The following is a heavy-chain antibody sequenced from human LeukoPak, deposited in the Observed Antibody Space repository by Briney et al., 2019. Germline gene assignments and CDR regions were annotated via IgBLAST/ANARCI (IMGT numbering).Heavy chain of an antibody. D-gene: IGHD3-10*01. CDR2: IRASGGTA. CDR3: AKWGGSGSYYTRAYYYMDV. J-gene: IGHJ6*03. V-gene: IGHV3-23*01. Sequence: PGGTLRLSCSASGFTFSSYAMSWVRQAPGKGLEWVSAIRASGGTAYYADSVKGRFTISGDNSKNTLYLQMNSLRAEDTAVYYCAKWGGSGSYYTRAYYYMDVWGKGTTVTISS. CDR1: GFTFSSYA.